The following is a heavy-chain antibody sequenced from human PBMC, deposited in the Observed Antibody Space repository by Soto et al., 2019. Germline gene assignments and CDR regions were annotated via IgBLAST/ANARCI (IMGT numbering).Heavy chain of an antibody. CDR2: TYYRSKWYN. J-gene: IGHJ6*01. CDR1: GDSVSSNSAA. D-gene: IGHD3-10*01. V-gene: IGHV6-1*01. CDR3: ARFLNHYASGSPSYCMEV. Sequence: PSQTLSLTCAISGDSVSSNSAAWNWIRQSPSRGLEWLGRTYYRSKWYNDSAESVESRITINPDPSKNQFSLQLNSVTPEDTAIYYCARFLNHYASGSPSYCMEVWGQGTTASV.